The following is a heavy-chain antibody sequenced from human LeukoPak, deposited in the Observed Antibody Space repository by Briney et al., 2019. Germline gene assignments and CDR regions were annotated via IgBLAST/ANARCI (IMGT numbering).Heavy chain of an antibody. V-gene: IGHV3-30-3*01. CDR3: ARNPAAWFGELSSWFDP. CDR1: GFTFSSYA. J-gene: IGHJ5*02. Sequence: GRSLRLSCAASGFTFSSYAMHWVRQAPGKGLEWVAVISYDGSSKNYADSVKGRFTISRDNSENKLYLQMRSLKNDDSAVYYCARNPAAWFGELSSWFDPWGQGTLVTVSS. D-gene: IGHD3-10*01. CDR2: ISYDGSSK.